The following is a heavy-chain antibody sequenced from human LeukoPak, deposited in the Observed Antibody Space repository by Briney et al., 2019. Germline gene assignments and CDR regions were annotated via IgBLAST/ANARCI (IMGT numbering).Heavy chain of an antibody. V-gene: IGHV1-46*01. J-gene: IGHJ3*02. CDR3: ARDGPRGYSYGYNAFDI. CDR1: GYTFTSYY. CDR2: INPSGGST. D-gene: IGHD5-18*01. Sequence: ASVKVSCKASGYTFTSYYMHWVRQAPGQGLEWMGIINPSGGSTSYAQKSQGRVTMTRDTSTSTVYMELSSLRSEDTAVYYCARDGPRGYSYGYNAFDIWGQGTMVTVSS.